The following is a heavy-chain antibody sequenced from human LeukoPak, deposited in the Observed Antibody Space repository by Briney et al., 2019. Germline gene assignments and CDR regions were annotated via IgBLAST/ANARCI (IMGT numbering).Heavy chain of an antibody. V-gene: IGHV4-31*03. D-gene: IGHD3-10*01. CDR1: GGSISSGGYY. Sequence: SETLSLTCTVSGGSISSGGYYWSWIRQHPGKGLEWIGYIYYSGSTYYNPSLKSRVTISVDTSKNQFSLKLSSVTAADTAVYYCATSIITMVRGVVLDGFDPWGQGTLVTVSS. CDR3: ATSIITMVRGVVLDGFDP. CDR2: IYYSGST. J-gene: IGHJ5*02.